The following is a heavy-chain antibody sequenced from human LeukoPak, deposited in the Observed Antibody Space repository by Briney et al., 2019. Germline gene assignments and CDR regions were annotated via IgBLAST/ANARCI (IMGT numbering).Heavy chain of an antibody. CDR1: GFTFSSYE. CDR2: ISSSGSTI. D-gene: IGHD6-13*01. V-gene: IGHV3-48*03. CDR3: ARVVGIAAAGTWFDP. Sequence: GGSLRLSCAASGFTFSSYEMNWVRQAPGKGLEWVSYISSSGSTIYYAESVKGRFTISRDNAKNSLYLQMNSLRAEDTAVYYCARVVGIAAAGTWFDPWGQGTLVTVSS. J-gene: IGHJ5*02.